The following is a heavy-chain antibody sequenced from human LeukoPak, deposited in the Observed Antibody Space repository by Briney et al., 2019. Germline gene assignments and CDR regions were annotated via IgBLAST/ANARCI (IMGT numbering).Heavy chain of an antibody. D-gene: IGHD4-23*01. CDR3: ARDSLVTIDY. CDR2: ISSSSTYI. J-gene: IGHJ4*02. V-gene: IGHV3-21*01. Sequence: GGSLRLSCAASGFTFTSYSMNWVRQAPGKGLEWVSSISSSSTYIYYSDSVKGRFTISRDNAKNSLYLQMNSLRAEDTAVYYCARDSLVTIDYWGQGTLVTVSS. CDR1: GFTFTSYS.